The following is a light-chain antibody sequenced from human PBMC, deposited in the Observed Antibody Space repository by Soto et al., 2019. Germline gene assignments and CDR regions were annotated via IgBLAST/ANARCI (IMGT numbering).Light chain of an antibody. V-gene: IGKV1-5*03. CDR3: QQYKNYPWT. CDR2: TVS. Sequence: DIQMTQSPSPRSPSLEARVTITSRPSQTINNWLAWYQQKPGKAPKFLIYTVSTLESGVPSRFSGAGSGTEFSLTIISLQPDDFATYYCQQYKNYPWTFGQGTKVDIK. J-gene: IGKJ1*01. CDR1: QTINNW.